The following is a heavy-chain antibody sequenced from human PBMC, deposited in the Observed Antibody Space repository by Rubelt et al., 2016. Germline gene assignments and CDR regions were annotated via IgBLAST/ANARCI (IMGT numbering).Heavy chain of an antibody. CDR2: INHSGST. J-gene: IGHJ4*02. CDR1: GGSFSGYY. D-gene: IGHD3-16*01. V-gene: IGHV4-34*01. Sequence: KPSETLSLTCAVYGGSFSGYYWSWIRQPPGKGLEWIGEINHSGSTNYNPSLKSRVTISVDTSKNQFSLKLSSVTAADTAVYYCARQESIDYVWGSLDYWGQGTLVTVSS. CDR3: ARQESIDYVWGSLDY.